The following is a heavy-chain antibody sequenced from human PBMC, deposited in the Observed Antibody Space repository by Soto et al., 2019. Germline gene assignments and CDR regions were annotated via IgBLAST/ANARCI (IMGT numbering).Heavy chain of an antibody. Sequence: SETLSLTCTVSGGSISSSSYYWGWIRQPPGKGLEWIGSIYYSGSTYYNPSLKSRVTISVDTSKNQFSLKLSSVTAADTAVYYCARHGRWYYDSSGYSGFDPWGQGTLVTVSS. CDR1: GGSISSSSYY. D-gene: IGHD3-22*01. CDR2: IYYSGST. V-gene: IGHV4-39*01. J-gene: IGHJ5*02. CDR3: ARHGRWYYDSSGYSGFDP.